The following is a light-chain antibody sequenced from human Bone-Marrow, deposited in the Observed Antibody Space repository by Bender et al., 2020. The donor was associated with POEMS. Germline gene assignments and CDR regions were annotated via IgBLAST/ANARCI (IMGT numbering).Light chain of an antibody. V-gene: IGLV2-11*01. Sequence: LTQPPSVSVSPGQTARITCSGTSSDVGSYNYVSWFQQYPARAPKLLIYDVIKRPSGVPDRFSGSKSGNTASLTIPGLQAADEADYYCSSYAGSNNLVFGSGTKVTV. J-gene: IGLJ1*01. CDR3: SSYAGSNNLV. CDR2: DVI. CDR1: SSDVGSYNY.